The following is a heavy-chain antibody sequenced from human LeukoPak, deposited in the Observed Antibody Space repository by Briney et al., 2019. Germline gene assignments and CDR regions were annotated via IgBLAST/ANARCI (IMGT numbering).Heavy chain of an antibody. CDR3: AKRDYPESTLYYPLFDY. D-gene: IGHD3-10*01. J-gene: IGHJ4*02. Sequence: PGGSLRLSCAASGFTFNNYAMAWVRQAPGKGLEWVSGITGNGDKIYYADSVKGRFTISRDNSKNTLYLQMNSLRGEDTAVYYCAKRDYPESTLYYPLFDYWGQGTLVTVSS. CDR1: GFTFNNYA. V-gene: IGHV3-23*01. CDR2: ITGNGDKI.